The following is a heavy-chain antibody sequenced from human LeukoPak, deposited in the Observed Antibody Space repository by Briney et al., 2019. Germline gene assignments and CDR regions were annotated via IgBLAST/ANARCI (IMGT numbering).Heavy chain of an antibody. CDR1: GGSFSGYY. Sequence: SETLSLTCAVYGGSFSGYYWSWIRQPPGKGLEWIGEINHSGSTNYNPSLKSRVTISVDTSKNQFSLKLSSVTAADTAVYYCASQPQQVVAGLEGYWGQGTLVTVSS. V-gene: IGHV4-34*01. CDR3: ASQPQQVVAGLEGY. J-gene: IGHJ4*02. CDR2: INHSGST. D-gene: IGHD2-15*01.